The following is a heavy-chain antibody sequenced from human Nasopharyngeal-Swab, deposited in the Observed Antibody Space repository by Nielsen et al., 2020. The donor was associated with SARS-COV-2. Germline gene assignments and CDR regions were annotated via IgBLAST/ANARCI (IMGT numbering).Heavy chain of an antibody. CDR1: GFTFSSYA. CDR3: ASLRADTPDFAY. D-gene: IGHD2-15*01. CDR2: ISSDGSDK. Sequence: GGSLRLSCAASGFTFSSYAVHWVRQAPGKGLEWVTVISSDGSDKQYVDSVKGRFTISRDNSKNTLYLQVKSLRADDTGVYYCASLRADTPDFAYLGQGTLVTVSS. V-gene: IGHV3-30*04. J-gene: IGHJ4*02.